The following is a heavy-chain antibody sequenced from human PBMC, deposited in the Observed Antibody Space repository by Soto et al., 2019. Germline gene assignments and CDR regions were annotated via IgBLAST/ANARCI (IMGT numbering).Heavy chain of an antibody. J-gene: IGHJ4*02. V-gene: IGHV1-46*03. CDR2: INPSGGST. Sequence: ASVKVSCKASGYIFTDYYIYWVRQAPGQGLEWMGMINPSGGSTSYAQKFQGRVTMTRDTSTSTVYMELSSLRSEDTAVYYCARGEGVDYGDYASLDYWGQGTLVTVSS. CDR3: ARGEGVDYGDYASLDY. CDR1: GYIFTDYY. D-gene: IGHD4-17*01.